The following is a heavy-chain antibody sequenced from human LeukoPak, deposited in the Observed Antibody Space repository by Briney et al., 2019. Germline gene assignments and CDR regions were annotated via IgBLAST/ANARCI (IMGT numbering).Heavy chain of an antibody. CDR3: ARPGIAAAGASRFDY. J-gene: IGHJ4*02. CDR1: GFTFSDYY. D-gene: IGHD6-13*01. Sequence: SGGSLRLSCAASGFTFSDYYMSWIRQAPGKGLEWVSYIGRSGTTIHYADSVKGRFTISWDNAKNSLYLQMNSLRAEDTAVYYCARPGIAAAGASRFDYWGQGTLVTVSS. V-gene: IGHV3-11*04. CDR2: IGRSGTTI.